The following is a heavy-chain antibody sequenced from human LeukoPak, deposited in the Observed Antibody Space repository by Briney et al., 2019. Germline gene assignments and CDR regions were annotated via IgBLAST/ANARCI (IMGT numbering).Heavy chain of an antibody. V-gene: IGHV3-23*01. CDR3: AKEVGGGSARGYMDV. CDR1: GFTFSSYG. J-gene: IGHJ6*03. Sequence: GGSLRLSCAASGFTFSSYGMSWVRQAPGKGLEWVSAISGSGGSTYYADSVKGRFTISRDNSKNTLYLQMNSLRAEDTAVYYCAKEVGGGSARGYMDVWGKGTTVTVSS. D-gene: IGHD2-15*01. CDR2: ISGSGGST.